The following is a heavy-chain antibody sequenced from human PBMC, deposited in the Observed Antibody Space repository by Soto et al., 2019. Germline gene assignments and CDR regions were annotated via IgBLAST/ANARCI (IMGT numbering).Heavy chain of an antibody. D-gene: IGHD3-10*01. CDR3: GSTMSSGTINVFDM. CDR2: IWSDGSNI. J-gene: IGHJ3*02. V-gene: IGHV3-33*08. Sequence: PGGSLILSCEASGFTFCTYGMHWVRQAPGKGLERVAVIWSDGSNIYHAGSATGRFTISRGNSQNTLYLQKNSLRAEDTAVYYCGSTMSSGTINVFDMWGQGTMVTVSS. CDR1: GFTFCTYG.